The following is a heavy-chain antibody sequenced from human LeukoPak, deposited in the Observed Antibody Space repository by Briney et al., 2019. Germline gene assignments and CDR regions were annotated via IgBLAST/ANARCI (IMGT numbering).Heavy chain of an antibody. CDR2: ISGSGGST. V-gene: IGHV3-23*01. D-gene: IGHD2-2*01. Sequence: GGSLRLSCAASGFTFSSYAMSWVRQAPGKGLEWVSAISGSGGSTYYADSVKGRFTISRDNSKNTLYLQMNSLRAEDTAVYYCASRGYCSSTSCYPSDYWGQGTLVTVSS. CDR1: GFTFSSYA. J-gene: IGHJ4*02. CDR3: ASRGYCSSTSCYPSDY.